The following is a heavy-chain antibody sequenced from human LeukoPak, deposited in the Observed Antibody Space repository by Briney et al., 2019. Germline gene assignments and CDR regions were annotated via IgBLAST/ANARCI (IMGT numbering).Heavy chain of an antibody. V-gene: IGHV3-53*01. CDR3: ARERGGSSWYGNDY. Sequence: GGSLRLSCAAFGFTVSNNYMNWVRQAPGKGLEWVSVIYSAGSTYYADSVKGRFTISRDNSKNTVSLQMNSLRAEDTAVYYCARERGGSSWYGNDYWGQGTLVTVSS. CDR1: GFTVSNNY. D-gene: IGHD6-13*01. CDR2: IYSAGST. J-gene: IGHJ4*02.